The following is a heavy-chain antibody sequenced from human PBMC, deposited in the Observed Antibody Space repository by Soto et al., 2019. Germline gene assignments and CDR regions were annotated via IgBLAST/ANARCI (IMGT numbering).Heavy chain of an antibody. CDR3: ARAQGGYSGSYRFDY. V-gene: IGHV1-69*13. Sequence: SVKVSCKASGGTLSSYAISWVRQAPGQGLEWMGGIIPIFGTANYAQKFQGRVRITADESTSTAYMELSSLRSEDTAVYYCARAQGGYSGSYRFDYWGQGTLVTVSS. CDR2: IIPIFGTA. D-gene: IGHD1-26*01. CDR1: GGTLSSYA. J-gene: IGHJ4*02.